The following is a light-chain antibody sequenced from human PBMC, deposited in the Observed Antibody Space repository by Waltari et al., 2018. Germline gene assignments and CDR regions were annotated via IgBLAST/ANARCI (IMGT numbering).Light chain of an antibody. Sequence: LVLTQSPGTLSLSPGERATLSCRASQSVSRSLAWYQQEPGQPPKLLIYGASTRATGIPDRFTGSGSGTDFSLTISSLEPEDFAIYFCQHYVRLPATFGQGTKVEIK. CDR1: QSVSRS. CDR2: GAS. CDR3: QHYVRLPAT. V-gene: IGKV3-20*01. J-gene: IGKJ1*01.